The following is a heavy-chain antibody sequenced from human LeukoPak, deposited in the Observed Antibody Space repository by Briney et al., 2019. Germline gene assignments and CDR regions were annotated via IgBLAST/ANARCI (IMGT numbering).Heavy chain of an antibody. J-gene: IGHJ4*02. CDR3: ARRPINCIIANCYVDY. D-gene: IGHD3-3*02. Sequence: ASVTVSCKASVYTFTNFYIHWVRQAPGQGLEWMGWMNPNSGDTSYAREFQDRVTMTRDTSLNTAYMELSRLGSDDTAVYFCARRPINCIIANCYVDYWGQGTLVTVSS. V-gene: IGHV1-2*02. CDR1: VYTFTNFY. CDR2: MNPNSGDT.